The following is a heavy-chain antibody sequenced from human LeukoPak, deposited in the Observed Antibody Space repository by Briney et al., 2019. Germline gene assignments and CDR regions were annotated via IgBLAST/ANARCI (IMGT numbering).Heavy chain of an antibody. V-gene: IGHV3-64*01. CDR3: VRRAPGYSSGWLDY. CDR1: GFTFSTYA. Sequence: QPGGSLTLSCAASGFTFSTYAMHWVRRAPGKGLEYVSAISSSGGSTFYANSVKGRFTISRDNFKNTLYLQMGSLRAEDMALYYCVRRAPGYSSGWLDYWGQGTLVTVSS. CDR2: ISSSGGST. J-gene: IGHJ4*02. D-gene: IGHD6-19*01.